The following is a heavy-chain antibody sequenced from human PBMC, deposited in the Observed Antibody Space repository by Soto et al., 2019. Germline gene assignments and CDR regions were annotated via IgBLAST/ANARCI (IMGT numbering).Heavy chain of an antibody. CDR1: GFSFSSNS. J-gene: IGHJ6*02. V-gene: IGHV3-21*04. CDR2: ISGSGSYI. D-gene: IGHD2-15*01. Sequence: PGGSLRLSCAASGFSFSSNSMNWVRQAPGKGLEWVSSISGSGSYIDYADSVKGRFTISRDNAKNSVYLQMNSLRAEDTAVYYCAKRILYQPSNWGQGTTVTVSS. CDR3: AKRILYQPSN.